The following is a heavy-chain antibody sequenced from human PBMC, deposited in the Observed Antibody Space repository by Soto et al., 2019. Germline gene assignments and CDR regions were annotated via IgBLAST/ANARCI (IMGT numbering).Heavy chain of an antibody. J-gene: IGHJ5*02. CDR2: IFYLVSS. V-gene: IGHV4-39*01. CDR1: GDSIISSDFY. CDR3: ARHSLAHSKKNWYEP. Sequence: SETLSLTCTVSGDSIISSDFYWGWVLHPPGKGLEWIGSIFYLVSSYYNPSLKSRVTMSVDSSKNQFSLRLRSVTAADTALYFCARHSLAHSKKNWYEPWGQGMMVNVSA. D-gene: IGHD4-4*01.